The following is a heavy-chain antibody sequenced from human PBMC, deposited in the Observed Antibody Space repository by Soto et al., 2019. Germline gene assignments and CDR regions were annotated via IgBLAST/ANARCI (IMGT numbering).Heavy chain of an antibody. CDR1: GGTFSSYA. D-gene: IGHD2-15*01. CDR2: IIPIFGTA. V-gene: IGHV1-69*01. Sequence: QVQLVQYGAEVKKPGSSVKVSCKASGGTFSSYAISWVRQAPGQGLEWMGGIIPIFGTANYAQKFQGRVTIPADEYKITAYMELSSLRSEDTAVYYCARGPVVAYYFDYWGKETLVTVSS. CDR3: ARGPVVAYYFDY. J-gene: IGHJ4*02.